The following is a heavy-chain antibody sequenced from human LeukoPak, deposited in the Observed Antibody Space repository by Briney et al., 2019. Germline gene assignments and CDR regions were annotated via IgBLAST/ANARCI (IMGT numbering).Heavy chain of an antibody. CDR3: AGSGISVSWMGMDV. J-gene: IGHJ6*02. D-gene: IGHD1-14*01. CDR1: GFTFSSYA. CDR2: ISYDGSNK. Sequence: PGRSLRLSCAASGFTFSSYAMHWVRQAPGKGLEWVAVISYDGSNKYYADSVKGRFTISRDNSKNTLYLQMNSLRTGDMAVYYCAGSGISVSWMGMDVWGQGTTVTVSS. V-gene: IGHV3-30-3*01.